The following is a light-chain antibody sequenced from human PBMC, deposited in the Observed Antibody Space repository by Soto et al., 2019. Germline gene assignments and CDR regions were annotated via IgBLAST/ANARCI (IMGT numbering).Light chain of an antibody. CDR2: DVS. V-gene: IGLV2-14*01. J-gene: IGLJ1*01. CDR1: SSDVGGYNY. CDR3: CSYTTSNTRQIV. Sequence: QSALTQPASVCGSPGQSNTISCTGTSSDVGGYNYVSWYQQHPGKAPKFMIYDVSNRPSGVSNRFSGSKSGNTASLTISGLQAEDEADYYCCSYTTSNTRQIVFGTGTKVTVL.